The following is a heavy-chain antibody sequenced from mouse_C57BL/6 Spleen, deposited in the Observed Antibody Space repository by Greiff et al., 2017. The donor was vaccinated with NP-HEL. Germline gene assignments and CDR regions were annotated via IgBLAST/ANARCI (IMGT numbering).Heavy chain of an antibody. D-gene: IGHD1-1*01. Sequence: VQLQQSGAELARPGASVKMSCKASGYTFTSYTMHWVKQRPGQGLEWIGYINPSSGYTKYNQKFKDKATLTADKSSSTAYMQLSSLTSEDSAVYYCARSITTVVDGYWGQGTTLTVSS. J-gene: IGHJ2*01. CDR3: ARSITTVVDGY. V-gene: IGHV1-4*01. CDR1: GYTFTSYT. CDR2: INPSSGYT.